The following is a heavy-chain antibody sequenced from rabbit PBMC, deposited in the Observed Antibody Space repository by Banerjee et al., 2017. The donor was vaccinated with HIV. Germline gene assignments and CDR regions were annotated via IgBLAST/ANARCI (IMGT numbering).Heavy chain of an antibody. CDR3: VREYVRKSGDYYHFKL. CDR1: GFDFSSYG. D-gene: IGHD1-1*01. J-gene: IGHJ4*01. Sequence: QEQLVESGGGLVQPGGSLKVTCTVSGFDFSSYGVSWVRQAPGKGLEWIGYIDTADGNIYSATWVNRRFTISSHNAQNTLYLQLNSLTAADTATYFCVREYVRKSGDYYHFKLWGQGTLVTVS. V-gene: IGHV1S47*01. CDR2: IDTADGNI.